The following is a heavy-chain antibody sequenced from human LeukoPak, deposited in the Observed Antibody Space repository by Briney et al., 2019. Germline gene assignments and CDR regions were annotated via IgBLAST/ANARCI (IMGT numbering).Heavy chain of an antibody. CDR3: ARGWNIVVVPAGAYESYFDY. Sequence: ASVKVSCKASGYTFTGYYMHWVRQAPGQGLEWMGRINPNSGGTNYAQKFQGRVTMIRDTSISTAYMELSRLRSDDTAVYYCARGWNIVVVPAGAYESYFDYWGQGTLVTVSS. V-gene: IGHV1-2*06. CDR1: GYTFTGYY. D-gene: IGHD2-2*01. J-gene: IGHJ4*02. CDR2: INPNSGGT.